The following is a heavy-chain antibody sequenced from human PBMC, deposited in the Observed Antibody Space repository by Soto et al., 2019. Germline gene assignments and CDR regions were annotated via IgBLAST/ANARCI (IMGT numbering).Heavy chain of an antibody. CDR1: GFTFSSYG. Sequence: GSLRLSCAASGFTFSSYGMHWVRQAPGKGLEWVAVISYDGSNKYYADSVKGRFTISRDNSKNTLYLQMNSLRAEDTAVYYCAKDHGITIFGVVPLGAGNFNWFDPWGQGTLVTVSS. CDR2: ISYDGSNK. V-gene: IGHV3-30*18. CDR3: AKDHGITIFGVVPLGAGNFNWFDP. D-gene: IGHD3-3*01. J-gene: IGHJ5*02.